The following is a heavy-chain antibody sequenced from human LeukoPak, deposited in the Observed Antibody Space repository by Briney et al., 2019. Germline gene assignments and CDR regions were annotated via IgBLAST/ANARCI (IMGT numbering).Heavy chain of an antibody. CDR3: ARNGWGSGSYY. CDR1: GASLSGYY. CDR2: ISHSGST. V-gene: IGHV4-34*01. J-gene: IGHJ4*02. D-gene: IGHD3-10*01. Sequence: SETLSLTCEVDGASLSGYYWSWIRQAPGKGLEWIGEISHSGSTNYNPSLKSRVTISVHTSKNQFSLKLDSVIGADTAVYFCARNGWGSGSYYWGQGNLVTVSS.